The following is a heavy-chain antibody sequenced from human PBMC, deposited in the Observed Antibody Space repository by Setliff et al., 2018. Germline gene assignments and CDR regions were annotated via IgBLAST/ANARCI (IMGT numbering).Heavy chain of an antibody. J-gene: IGHJ4*02. CDR2: ISHSGST. Sequence: SETLSLTCAVYGGSFSDYYWNWIRQPPGKGLGWIGEISHSGSTNYNPSLKSRVTISVDTSKNQFSLKLSSVTAADTAVYYCARFAGSSWVDYWGQGTLVTVSS. V-gene: IGHV4-34*01. CDR3: ARFAGSSWVDY. CDR1: GGSFSDYY. D-gene: IGHD6-13*01.